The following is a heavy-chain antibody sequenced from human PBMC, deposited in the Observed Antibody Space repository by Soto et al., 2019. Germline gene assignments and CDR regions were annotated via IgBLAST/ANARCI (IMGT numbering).Heavy chain of an antibody. D-gene: IGHD4-17*01. CDR3: ARGYGDYEQYYFDY. CDR2: IIPIFGTA. J-gene: IGHJ4*02. Sequence: ASVKVSCKASGGTFSSYAISWVRQAPGQGLEWMGGIIPIFGTANYAQKFQGRVTITADESTSTAYMELSSLRSEDTAVYYCARGYGDYEQYYFDYWGQGTLVTVSS. CDR1: GGTFSSYA. V-gene: IGHV1-69*13.